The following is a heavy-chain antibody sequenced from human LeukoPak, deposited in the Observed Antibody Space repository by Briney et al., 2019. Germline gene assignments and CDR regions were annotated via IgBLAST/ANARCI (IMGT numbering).Heavy chain of an antibody. CDR1: GFTFSSYA. CDR3: ARARGARGKDSSGYLY. Sequence: GGSLRLSCAASGFTFSSYAMHWVRQAPGKGLEWVAVISYDGSNKYYADSVKGRFTISRDNSKNTLYLQMNSLGAEDTAVYYCARARGARGKDSSGYLYWGQGTLVTVSS. V-gene: IGHV3-30-3*01. J-gene: IGHJ4*02. D-gene: IGHD3-22*01. CDR2: ISYDGSNK.